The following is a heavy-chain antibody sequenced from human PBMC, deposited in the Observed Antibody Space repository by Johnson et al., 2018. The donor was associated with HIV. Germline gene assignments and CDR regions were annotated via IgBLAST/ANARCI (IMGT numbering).Heavy chain of an antibody. CDR1: GFTFSSYA. D-gene: IGHD1-26*01. CDR2: ISYDGANK. Sequence: QVQLVESGGGVVQPGRSLRLSCAASGFTFSSYAMHWVRQAPGKGLEWVAVISYDGANKYYADSVKGRFTISRDNSKNTLYLQMNSLRAEDTAVYYCARGVWWELQVDAFDIWGQGTIVTVSS. CDR3: ARGVWWELQVDAFDI. V-gene: IGHV3-30*04. J-gene: IGHJ3*02.